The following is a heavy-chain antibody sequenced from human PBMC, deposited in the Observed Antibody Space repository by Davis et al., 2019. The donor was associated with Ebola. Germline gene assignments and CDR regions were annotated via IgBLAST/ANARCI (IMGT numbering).Heavy chain of an antibody. D-gene: IGHD1-26*01. V-gene: IGHV3-7*03. CDR2: IKQDGSEK. CDR1: GFTFSSYS. Sequence: GESLKISCAASGFTFSSYSMNWVRQAPGKGLEWVANIKQDGSEKYYVDSVKGRFTISRDNAKNSLYLQMNSLRAEDTAVYYCARGGSSTSLFDYWGQGTLVTVSS. J-gene: IGHJ4*02. CDR3: ARGGSSTSLFDY.